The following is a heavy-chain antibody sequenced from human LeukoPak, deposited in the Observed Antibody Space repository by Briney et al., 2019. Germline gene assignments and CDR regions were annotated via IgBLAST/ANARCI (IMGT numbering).Heavy chain of an antibody. J-gene: IGHJ4*02. CDR3: ARRGAVLDCNGGSCSNGAFDY. V-gene: IGHV4-39*01. Sequence: SEPLSLTCTVSSGSISSSSYYWGWIRQPPGKGLEWIGSITHIKRASYNPSLKIRVTISVDTSKNQFSLKLSSVPATDTAVYYCARRGAVLDCNGGSCSNGAFDYWGQGTLVTVS. D-gene: IGHD2-15*01. CDR2: ITHIKRA. CDR1: SGSISSSSYY.